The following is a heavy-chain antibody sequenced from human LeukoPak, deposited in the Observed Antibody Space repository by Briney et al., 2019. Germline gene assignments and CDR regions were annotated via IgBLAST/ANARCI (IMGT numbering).Heavy chain of an antibody. CDR3: ARADSGSYLAYYFDY. J-gene: IGHJ4*02. D-gene: IGHD1-26*01. Sequence: GESLKISCKGSGYSFTSYWIGWVRQMPGKGLEWMGIIYPGDSDTRYSPSFQGHVTISADKSISTGYLQWSSLKASDTAMYYCARADSGSYLAYYFDYWGQGTLVTVSS. V-gene: IGHV5-51*01. CDR1: GYSFTSYW. CDR2: IYPGDSDT.